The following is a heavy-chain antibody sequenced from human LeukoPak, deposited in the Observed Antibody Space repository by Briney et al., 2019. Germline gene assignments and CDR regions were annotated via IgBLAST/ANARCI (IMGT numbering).Heavy chain of an antibody. Sequence: GGSLRLSCAASGFTFSSSAMSWVRQARGKGLEWVSNISGSGSGGSTYYADSVKGRFTISRDNSKNTLYLQMNSLRAEDTAVYYCAKSGYNRFDYWGQGTLVTVSS. CDR1: GFTFSSSA. CDR3: AKSGYNRFDY. J-gene: IGHJ4*02. V-gene: IGHV3-23*01. D-gene: IGHD5-24*01. CDR2: ISGSGSGGST.